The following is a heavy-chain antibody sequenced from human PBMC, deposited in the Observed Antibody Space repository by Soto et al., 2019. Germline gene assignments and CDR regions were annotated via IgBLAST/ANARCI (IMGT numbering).Heavy chain of an antibody. J-gene: IGHJ5*02. D-gene: IGHD5-12*01. Sequence: GASVKVSCKASGGTFSSYAISWVRQAPGQGLEWMGGIIPIFGTANYAQKFQGRVTITADESTSTAYMELSSPRSEDTAVYYCARVLSSLGYSGYDWWFAPWGQGTLVTVSS. V-gene: IGHV1-69*13. CDR1: GGTFSSYA. CDR2: IIPIFGTA. CDR3: ARVLSSLGYSGYDWWFAP.